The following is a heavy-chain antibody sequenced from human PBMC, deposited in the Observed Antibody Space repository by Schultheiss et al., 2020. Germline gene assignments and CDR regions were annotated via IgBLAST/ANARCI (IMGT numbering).Heavy chain of an antibody. D-gene: IGHD3-16*01. Sequence: GESLKISCAASGFTFSSYDMHWVRQALGKGLEWVAVIYYDGSKKYYADSVKGRFTISRDNAKNSLYLQMNSLRAEDTAVYYCARDRDEGANLDYWGQGTLVTVSS. CDR1: GFTFSSYD. CDR2: IYYDGSKK. V-gene: IGHV3-33*08. J-gene: IGHJ4*02. CDR3: ARDRDEGANLDY.